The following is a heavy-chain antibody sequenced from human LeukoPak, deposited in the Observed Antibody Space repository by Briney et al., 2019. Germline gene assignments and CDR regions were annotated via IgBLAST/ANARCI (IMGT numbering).Heavy chain of an antibody. CDR2: ISSGSDYI. CDR3: ARGGRRLDS. Sequence: GGSLRLSCAASGFTFSLYSMNWVRQAPGKGLEWVSSISSGSDYIFYGDSLKGRFSISRDNAKNSLYLKMNSLRAEDTAVYYCARGGRRLDSWGQGTLVSVSS. D-gene: IGHD2-15*01. V-gene: IGHV3-21*01. J-gene: IGHJ5*01. CDR1: GFTFSLYS.